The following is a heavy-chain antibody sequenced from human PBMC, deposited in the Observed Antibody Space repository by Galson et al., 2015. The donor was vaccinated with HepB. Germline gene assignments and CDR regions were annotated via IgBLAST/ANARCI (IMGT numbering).Heavy chain of an antibody. V-gene: IGHV4-39*02. CDR2: IYYSGST. Sequence: ETLSLTCTVSGGSISSSSYYWGWIRQPPGKGLEWIGSIYYSGSTYYNPSLKSRVTISVDTSKNQFSLKLSSVTAADTAVYYCAREVYSSSWFAEANYWGQGTLVTVSS. CDR1: GGSISSSSYY. CDR3: AREVYSSSWFAEANY. D-gene: IGHD6-13*01. J-gene: IGHJ4*02.